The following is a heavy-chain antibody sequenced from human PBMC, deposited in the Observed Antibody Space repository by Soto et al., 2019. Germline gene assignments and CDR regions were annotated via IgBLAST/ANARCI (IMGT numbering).Heavy chain of an antibody. J-gene: IGHJ6*02. CDR1: GFTFSDYY. Sequence: GGSLILSCAASGFTFSDYYMSWIRQAPGKGLEWVSYISSSSSYTNYADSVKGRFTISRDNAKNSLYLQMNSLRAEDTAVYYCARDGVVPAANYYGMDVWGQGTTVTVSS. V-gene: IGHV3-11*06. CDR3: ARDGVVPAANYYGMDV. CDR2: ISSSSSYT. D-gene: IGHD2-2*01.